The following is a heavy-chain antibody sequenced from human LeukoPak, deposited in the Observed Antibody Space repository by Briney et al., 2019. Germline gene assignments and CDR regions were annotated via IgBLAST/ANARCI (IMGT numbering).Heavy chain of an antibody. J-gene: IGHJ4*02. CDR2: ISSSGSTI. Sequence: PGGSLRLSCAASGFTFSDYYMSWIRQAPGKGLEWVSYISSSGSTIYYADSVKGRFTISRDNAKNSLYLQMNSLRAEDTAVYYCTPAPRPYDSSGYYSDYWGQGTLVTVSS. CDR3: TPAPRPYDSSGYYSDY. D-gene: IGHD3-22*01. CDR1: GFTFSDYY. V-gene: IGHV3-11*01.